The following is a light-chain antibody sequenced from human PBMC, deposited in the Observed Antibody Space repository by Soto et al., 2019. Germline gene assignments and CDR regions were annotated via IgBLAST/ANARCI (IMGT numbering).Light chain of an antibody. Sequence: EIVLTQSPGTLSLSPGDRATLSCRASQSVSSNYLAWYQQKPDQAPRLLIYGASSRATGIPDRFSGSGSGTDFTHTISRLEPEDFAVYYYQQYDTSPPLTSGGGTKVEIK. CDR3: QQYDTSPPLT. CDR2: GAS. J-gene: IGKJ4*01. V-gene: IGKV3-20*01. CDR1: QSVSSNY.